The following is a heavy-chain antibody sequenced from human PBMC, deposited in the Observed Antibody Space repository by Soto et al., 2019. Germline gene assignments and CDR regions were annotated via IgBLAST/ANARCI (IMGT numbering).Heavy chain of an antibody. D-gene: IGHD2-2*01. CDR3: QRLQLSSYYGMDV. CDR2: INHSGST. CDR1: GGSFSGYY. J-gene: IGHJ6*02. Sequence: SETLSLTCAVYGGSFSGYYWSWIRQPPGKGLEWIGEINHSGSTNCNPSLKSRVTISVDTSKNQFSLKLSSVTAADTAVYYCQRLQLSSYYGMDVWCQGTTVTVSS. V-gene: IGHV4-34*01.